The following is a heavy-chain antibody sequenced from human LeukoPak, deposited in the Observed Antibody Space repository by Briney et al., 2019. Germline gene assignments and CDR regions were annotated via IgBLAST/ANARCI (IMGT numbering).Heavy chain of an antibody. CDR3: ARVFGGYGTLDY. J-gene: IGHJ4*02. CDR1: GYTFSDFG. CDR2: ISAHSGDT. D-gene: IGHD5-12*01. Sequence: ASMKVSCKALGYTFSDFGISWVRQAAGQGLEWMGWISAHSGDTNYPQNLQARVTLTTETSTSTAYMEVRSLRSDDTAVYHCARVFGGYGTLDYWGQGTLVTVSS. V-gene: IGHV1-18*01.